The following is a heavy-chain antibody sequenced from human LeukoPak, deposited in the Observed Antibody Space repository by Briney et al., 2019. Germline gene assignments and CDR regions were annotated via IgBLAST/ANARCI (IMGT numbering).Heavy chain of an antibody. V-gene: IGHV1-8*01. Sequence: ASVKVSCKASGYTFTSYDINWVRQATGQGLEWMGWMNPNSGNTGYAQKFQGRVTMTRNTSISTAYMELSSLRAEDTAVYYCARGGGSYGSRSFDYWGQGTLVTVSS. D-gene: IGHD1-26*01. CDR1: GYTFTSYD. CDR3: ARGGGSYGSRSFDY. CDR2: MNPNSGNT. J-gene: IGHJ4*02.